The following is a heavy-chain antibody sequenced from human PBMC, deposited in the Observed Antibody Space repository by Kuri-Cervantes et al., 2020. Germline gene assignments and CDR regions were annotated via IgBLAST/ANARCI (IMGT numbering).Heavy chain of an antibody. CDR1: GGSISSSSYY. V-gene: IGHV4-39*01. Sequence: SETLSLTCTVSGGSISSSSYYWGWIRQPPGKGLEWIGSIYYSGSTYYNPSLKSRVTISVDTSKNQFSLKLSSVTAADTAVYHCASFIRPTYYYDSSGYYADYWGQGTLVTVSS. CDR3: ASFIRPTYYYDSSGYYADY. D-gene: IGHD3-22*01. J-gene: IGHJ4*02. CDR2: IYYSGST.